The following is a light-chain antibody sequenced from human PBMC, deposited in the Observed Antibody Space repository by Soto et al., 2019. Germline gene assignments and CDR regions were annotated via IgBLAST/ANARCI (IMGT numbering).Light chain of an antibody. V-gene: IGKV3-15*01. J-gene: IGKJ2*01. CDR3: QQSNNWPYT. CDR1: QSVSSN. CDR2: GAS. Sequence: EIVMTQSPATLSVSPGERATLSCRASQSVSSNLAWYQQKPGQAPRLLFYGASTRATGLPARFSGSGSGTDFTLTISSLQSEDFAVYYWQQSNNWPYTFGQGTKLEIK.